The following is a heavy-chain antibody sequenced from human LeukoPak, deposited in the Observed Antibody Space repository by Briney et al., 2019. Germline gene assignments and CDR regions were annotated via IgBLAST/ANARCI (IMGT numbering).Heavy chain of an antibody. J-gene: IGHJ5*02. CDR1: GGSISGSSYY. CDR3: ARAGCGGSSCYDSRGWVDP. V-gene: IGHV4-39*07. Sequence: PSETLSLTCTVSGGSISGSSYYWAWIRQPPGKGLEWIGNIYHSGTTYYTPSLKRRVTISVDTSKNQFSLNLNSVTAADTAVYFCARAGCGGSSCYDSRGWVDPWGQGTLVSVSS. D-gene: IGHD2-2*01. CDR2: IYHSGTT.